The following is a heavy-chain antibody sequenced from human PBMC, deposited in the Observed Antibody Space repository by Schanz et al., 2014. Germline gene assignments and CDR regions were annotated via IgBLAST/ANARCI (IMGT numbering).Heavy chain of an antibody. J-gene: IGHJ6*03. V-gene: IGHV1-69*02. CDR3: AGTDCSSTSCYTGYYYMDA. CDR2: IIPILGIA. Sequence: QVQLVQSGPEVKKPGSSVKVSCQAFGDTFSKYNIMWVRQAPGQGLEWMGRIIPILGIANYAQNFQGRVTITADNATNTAYMELTSLRSEDTAVYYCAGTDCSSTSCYTGYYYMDAWGKGTTVTVSS. D-gene: IGHD2-2*02. CDR1: GDTFSKYN.